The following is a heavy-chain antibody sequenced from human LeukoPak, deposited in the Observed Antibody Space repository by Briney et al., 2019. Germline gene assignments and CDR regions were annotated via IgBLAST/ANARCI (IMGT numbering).Heavy chain of an antibody. V-gene: IGHV3-23*01. CDR3: ARRSGIAVAGAFDY. Sequence: GGSLRLSCAASGLTFSSYAMSWVRQAPGKGLEWVSAISGSGDSTYYADSVKGRFTISRDNSKKTLYLQLNSLRAEDTAVYYCARRSGIAVAGAFDYWGQGTLVTVSS. D-gene: IGHD6-19*01. J-gene: IGHJ4*02. CDR2: ISGSGDST. CDR1: GLTFSSYA.